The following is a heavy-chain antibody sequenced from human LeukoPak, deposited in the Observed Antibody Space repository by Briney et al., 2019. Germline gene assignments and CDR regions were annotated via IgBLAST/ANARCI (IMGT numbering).Heavy chain of an antibody. Sequence: GESLKISCKGSGYSFTSYWISWVRQMPGKGLEWMGRIDPSDSYTNYSPSFQGHVTISADKSISTAYLQWSSLKASDTAMYYCARHTSGSYPTYNFDYWGQGTLVTVSP. CDR2: IDPSDSYT. J-gene: IGHJ4*02. V-gene: IGHV5-10-1*01. D-gene: IGHD1-26*01. CDR1: GYSFTSYW. CDR3: ARHTSGSYPTYNFDY.